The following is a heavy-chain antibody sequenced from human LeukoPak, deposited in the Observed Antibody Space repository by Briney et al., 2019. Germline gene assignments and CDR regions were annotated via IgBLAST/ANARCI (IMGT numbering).Heavy chain of an antibody. CDR2: INRNSGGT. V-gene: IGHV1-2*02. CDR1: GYTFTGYY. J-gene: IGHJ4*02. D-gene: IGHD3-16*02. Sequence: ASVKVSCKASGYTFTGYYMHWVRQAPGQGLECMGWINRNSGGTNYAQKFQGRVTMTRDTSISTAYMELSRLRSDDTAVYYCARNPGVWGSYRRLYYFDYWGQGTLVTVSS. CDR3: ARNPGVWGSYRRLYYFDY.